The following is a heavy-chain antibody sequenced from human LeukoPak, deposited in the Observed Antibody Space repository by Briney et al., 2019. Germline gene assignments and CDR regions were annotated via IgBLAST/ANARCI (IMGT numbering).Heavy chain of an antibody. CDR1: GYTFTSYD. V-gene: IGHV1-8*03. Sequence: ASVKVSCKASGYTFTSYDINWVRQATGQGLEWMGWMNPNSGNTGYAQKFQGRVTITRNTSISTAYMELSSLRSEDTAVYYCARGRYGSGTYRFDYWGQGTLVTVSS. CDR2: MNPNSGNT. J-gene: IGHJ4*02. D-gene: IGHD3-10*01. CDR3: ARGRYGSGTYRFDY.